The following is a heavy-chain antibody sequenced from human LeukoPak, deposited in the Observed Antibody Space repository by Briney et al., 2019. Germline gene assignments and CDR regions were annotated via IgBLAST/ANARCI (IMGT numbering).Heavy chain of an antibody. V-gene: IGHV3-30-3*01. Sequence: GRSLRLSCAASGFTFSSYAMHWVRQAPGKGLEWVAVISYDGSNKYYADSVKGRFTISRDNSKNTLYLQMNSLRAEDTAVYYCARDRGSYGYGPVFDYWGQGTLVTVSS. D-gene: IGHD5-18*01. CDR1: GFTFSSYA. CDR3: ARDRGSYGYGPVFDY. CDR2: ISYDGSNK. J-gene: IGHJ4*02.